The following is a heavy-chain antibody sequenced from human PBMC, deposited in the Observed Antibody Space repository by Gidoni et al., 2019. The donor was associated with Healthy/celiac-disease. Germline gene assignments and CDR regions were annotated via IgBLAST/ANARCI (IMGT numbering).Heavy chain of an antibody. CDR2: IIPILGIA. CDR3: ARRKNPLAYCGGDCYYDAFDI. Sequence: QVQLVQSGAEVKKPGSSVKVSCKASGGTFSSYSLSWVRQAPGQGLEWMGRIIPILGIANYAQKFQGRVTITADKSTSTAYMELSSLRSEDTAVYYCARRKNPLAYCGGDCYYDAFDIWGQGTMVTVSS. J-gene: IGHJ3*02. V-gene: IGHV1-69*04. D-gene: IGHD2-21*02. CDR1: GGTFSSYS.